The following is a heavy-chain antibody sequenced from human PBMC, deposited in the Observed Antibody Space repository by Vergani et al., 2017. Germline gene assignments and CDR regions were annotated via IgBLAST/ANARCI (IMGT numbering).Heavy chain of an antibody. CDR2: INPSGGST. Sequence: QVQLVQSGAEVKKPGASVKVSCKASGYTFTSYYMHWVRQAPGQGLEWMGIINPSGGSTSYAQKFQGRVTMTRDTSTSTVYMELRSLRSEDTAVYYCARDPSIAAAGTGYFQHWGQGTLVTVSS. J-gene: IGHJ1*01. CDR3: ARDPSIAAAGTGYFQH. CDR1: GYTFTSYY. D-gene: IGHD6-13*01. V-gene: IGHV1-46*01.